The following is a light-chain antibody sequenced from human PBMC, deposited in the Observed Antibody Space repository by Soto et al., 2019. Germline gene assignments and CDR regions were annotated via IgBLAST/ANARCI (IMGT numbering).Light chain of an antibody. J-gene: IGKJ4*01. V-gene: IGKV3-11*01. CDR1: QSVSSH. CDR2: DAS. CDR3: QQRSNWPLT. Sequence: DIVLTQSPATLSLSPGESATLSCRASQSVSSHLAWYQQKPGQAPRLLIYDASNRATDIPARFSGSGSGTDFTLTISSLEPEDFAVYYCQQRSNWPLTFGGGTKVEIK.